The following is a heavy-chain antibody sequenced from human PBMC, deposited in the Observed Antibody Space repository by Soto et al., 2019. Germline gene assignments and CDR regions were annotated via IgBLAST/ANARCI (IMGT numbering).Heavy chain of an antibody. CDR1: GGTFSSYA. CDR2: IIPIFGTA. D-gene: IGHD2-21*02. Sequence: QVQLVQSGAEVKKPGSSVKVSCKASGGTFSSYAISWVRQAPGQGLEWMGGIIPIFGTANYAQKLQGRVTITADKSTSTAYMELSSLRSEDTAVYYCARWDVVVTAQYYYYYGMDVWGQGTTVTVSS. CDR3: ARWDVVVTAQYYYYYGMDV. J-gene: IGHJ6*02. V-gene: IGHV1-69*06.